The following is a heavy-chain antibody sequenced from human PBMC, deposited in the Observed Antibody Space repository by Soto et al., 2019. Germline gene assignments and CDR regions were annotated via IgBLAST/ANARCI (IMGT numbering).Heavy chain of an antibody. CDR1: GGSFSGYD. J-gene: IGHJ6*03. CDR2: INHSGST. V-gene: IGHV4-34*01. CDR3: ARGLGGTGTRGYYYYMDV. Sequence: PSETLSLTCAVYGGSFSGYDWSWIRQPPGKGLEWIGEINHSGSTNYNPSLKSRVTISVDTSKNQFSLKLSSVTAADTAVYYCARGLGGTGTRGYYYYMDVWGKGTTVTVSS. D-gene: IGHD1-7*01.